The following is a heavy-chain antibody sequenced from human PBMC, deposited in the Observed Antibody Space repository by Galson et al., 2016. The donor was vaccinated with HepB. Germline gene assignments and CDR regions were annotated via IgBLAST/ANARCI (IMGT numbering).Heavy chain of an antibody. Sequence: SLRLSCAASGSTFSNYWMTWLRQAPGKGLEWVANIKQDGSDKYYVDSVKGRFTISRDNVRDSLYLQMSSLRAEDTAIYYCARDLSPNCDDDCDYDAFDVWGQGALVTVSS. J-gene: IGHJ3*01. CDR2: IKQDGSDK. D-gene: IGHD2-21*02. CDR1: GSTFSNYW. CDR3: ARDLSPNCDDDCDYDAFDV. V-gene: IGHV3-7*01.